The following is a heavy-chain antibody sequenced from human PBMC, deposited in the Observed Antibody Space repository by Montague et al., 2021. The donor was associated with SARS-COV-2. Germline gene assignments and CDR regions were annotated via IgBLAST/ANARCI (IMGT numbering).Heavy chain of an antibody. CDR2: ISYRGDT. Sequence: TLSLTCTVSGDSISSGAYYWTWLRQHPGKGLEWIANISYRGDTYCTPSLKSRITMSADTSNNQFPLKLRSVTAADTDVYYCARDSSWTPFDFWGQGTLVTVSS. J-gene: IGHJ4*02. CDR3: ARDSSWTPFDF. CDR1: GDSISSGAYY. V-gene: IGHV4-31*03. D-gene: IGHD3/OR15-3a*01.